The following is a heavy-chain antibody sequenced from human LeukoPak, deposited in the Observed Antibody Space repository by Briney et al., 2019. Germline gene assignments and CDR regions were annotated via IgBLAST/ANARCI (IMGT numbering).Heavy chain of an antibody. Sequence: PGASVKVSCKVSGYTLIELSMHWVRQAPGKGLEWMGGFDPEDGETIYAQKFQGRVTMTEDTSTDTAYMEMSGLRSEDTAVYYCATGQHMVRGVILGYWGQGTLVTVSS. CDR2: FDPEDGET. D-gene: IGHD3-10*01. CDR1: GYTLIELS. V-gene: IGHV1-24*01. J-gene: IGHJ4*02. CDR3: ATGQHMVRGVILGY.